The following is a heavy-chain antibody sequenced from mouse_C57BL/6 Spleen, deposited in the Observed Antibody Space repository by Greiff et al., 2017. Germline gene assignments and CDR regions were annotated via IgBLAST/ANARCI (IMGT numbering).Heavy chain of an antibody. CDR2: ISSGSSTI. CDR3: ARPWEDYAMDY. J-gene: IGHJ4*01. V-gene: IGHV5-17*01. D-gene: IGHD4-1*01. CDR1: GFTFSDYG. Sequence: VQLKESGGGLVKPGGSLKLSCAASGFTFSDYGMHWVRQAPEKGLEWVAYISSGSSTIYYADTVKGRFTISRDNAKTTLFLQMTRLRSEDTAMYYCARPWEDYAMDYWGQGTSVTVSS.